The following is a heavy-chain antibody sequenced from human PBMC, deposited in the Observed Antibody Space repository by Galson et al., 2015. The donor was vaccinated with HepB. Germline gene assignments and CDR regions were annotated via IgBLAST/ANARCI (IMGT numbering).Heavy chain of an antibody. V-gene: IGHV3-30-3*01. CDR3: ARDPGSSPRRGLDN. D-gene: IGHD6-6*01. Sequence: SLRLSCAASGFTFSSFALHWVRQAPGKGLEWVAFTSYDGSRNYYAGSVRGRFTISRDNSNNTLYLQMNGLRTEDAAVYYCARDPGSSPRRGLDNWGQGSLVTVSS. J-gene: IGHJ4*02. CDR2: TSYDGSRN. CDR1: GFTFSSFA.